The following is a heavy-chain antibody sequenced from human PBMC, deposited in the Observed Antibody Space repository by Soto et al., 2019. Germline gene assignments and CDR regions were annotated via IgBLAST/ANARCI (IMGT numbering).Heavy chain of an antibody. CDR2: IKQDGSEK. CDR1: GFTFISYW. V-gene: IGHV3-7*01. D-gene: IGHD4-17*01. CDR3: AREAGDLDY. J-gene: IGHJ4*02. Sequence: EVQLVESGGGLVQPGGSLRLSCAASGFTFISYWMSWVRQAPGKGLEWVANIKQDGSEKYYVDSVKGRFTISRDNAKNSLYLQMNSLRAEDTAVYYCAREAGDLDYWGQGTLVTVSS.